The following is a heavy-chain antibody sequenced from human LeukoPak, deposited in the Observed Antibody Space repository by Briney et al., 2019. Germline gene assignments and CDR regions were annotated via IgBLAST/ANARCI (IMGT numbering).Heavy chain of an antibody. CDR2: IIPILGIT. CDR3: ARDPSGGYVPYFDY. CDR1: GGTFSSYA. Sequence: SVKVSCKASGGTFSSYAISWVRQAPGQGLEWMGRIIPILGITNYAQKFQGRVTITADKSTSTAYMELSSLRSDDTAVYYCARDPSGGYVPYFDYWGQGTLVTVSS. D-gene: IGHD3-16*01. V-gene: IGHV1-69*04. J-gene: IGHJ4*02.